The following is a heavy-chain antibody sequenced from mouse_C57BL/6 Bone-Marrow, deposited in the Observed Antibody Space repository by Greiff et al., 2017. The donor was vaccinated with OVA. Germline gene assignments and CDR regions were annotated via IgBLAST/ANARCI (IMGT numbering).Heavy chain of an antibody. CDR2: ISSGGSYT. J-gene: IGHJ1*03. CDR1: GFTFCSYG. CDR3: ARRDYYGSSYWYFDV. D-gene: IGHD1-1*01. Sequence: VQLQQSGGDLVKPGGSLKLSCAASGFTFCSYGMSWVRQTPDKRLEWVATISSGGSYTYYPASVKGRFTISRDNAKNTRDLQMSILKSEDTAMYYCARRDYYGSSYWYFDVWGTGTTVTVSS. V-gene: IGHV5-6*01.